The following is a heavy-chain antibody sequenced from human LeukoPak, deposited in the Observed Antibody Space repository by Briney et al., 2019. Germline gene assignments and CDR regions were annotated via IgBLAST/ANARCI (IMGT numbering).Heavy chain of an antibody. CDR1: GGSFSGYY. CDR3: ARGAPRLLWFGELRSDAFDI. D-gene: IGHD3-10*01. Sequence: PSETLSLTCAVYGGSFSGYYWSWIRQPPGKGLEWIGEINHSGSTNYNPSLKSRVTISVDTSKNQFSLKLSSVTAADTAVYYCARGAPRLLWFGELRSDAFDIWGQGTMVTVSS. V-gene: IGHV4-34*01. CDR2: INHSGST. J-gene: IGHJ3*02.